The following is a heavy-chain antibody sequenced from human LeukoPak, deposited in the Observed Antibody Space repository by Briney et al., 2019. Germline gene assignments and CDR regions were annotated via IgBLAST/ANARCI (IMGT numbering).Heavy chain of an antibody. J-gene: IGHJ3*02. D-gene: IGHD3-10*01. Sequence: SETLSLTCTVSGGSISSSSYYWGWIRQPPGKGLEWIGSIYYSGSTYYNPSLKSRVTISVDTSKNQFSLKLSSVTAADTAVYYCARGIYGSGSYYNVPRNAFDIWGQGTMVTVSS. CDR3: ARGIYGSGSYYNVPRNAFDI. V-gene: IGHV4-39*07. CDR1: GGSISSSSYY. CDR2: IYYSGST.